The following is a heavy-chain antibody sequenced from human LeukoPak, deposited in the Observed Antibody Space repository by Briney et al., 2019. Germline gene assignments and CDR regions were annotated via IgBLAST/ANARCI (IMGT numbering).Heavy chain of an antibody. V-gene: IGHV3-30*14. CDR3: AREGMATIEY. Sequence: GGSLRLSCAASGFTFSSYDMHWVRQAPGKGLEWVAVISYDGNKKYDADSVKGRFTISRDNSKNTLYLQMNSLRAEDTAVYYCAREGMATIEYWGQGTLVTVSS. J-gene: IGHJ4*02. CDR1: GFTFSSYD. CDR2: ISYDGNKK. D-gene: IGHD5-24*01.